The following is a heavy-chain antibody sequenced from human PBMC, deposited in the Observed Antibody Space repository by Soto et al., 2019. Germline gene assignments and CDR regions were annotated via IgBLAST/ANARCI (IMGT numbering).Heavy chain of an antibody. CDR2: INTDNGNT. V-gene: IGHV1-3*04. J-gene: IGHJ4*02. Sequence: ASVKVSCKTSGYTFTTYAMHWVRQAPGQRLEWMAWINTDNGNTKSSQDFQVRVTITRDTSASTAYMELSSLRSEDTAVYYCARSLGRRYSYGFDYWGQGTPVTVYS. D-gene: IGHD5-12*01. CDR3: ARSLGRRYSYGFDY. CDR1: GYTFTTYA.